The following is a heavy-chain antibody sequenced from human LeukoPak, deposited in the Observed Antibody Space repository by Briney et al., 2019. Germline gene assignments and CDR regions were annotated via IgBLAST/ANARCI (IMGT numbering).Heavy chain of an antibody. CDR3: AKSDSSGYYYYDY. Sequence: GGSLRLSCAGSGFTFSIYVMSWVRQAPGKGLEWVSAISSSGGSTYYADSVKGRFTISRDNSKNMLYLQMNSLRAEDTAVYYCAKSDSSGYYYYDYWGQGTLVTVSS. J-gene: IGHJ4*02. CDR1: GFTFSIYV. V-gene: IGHV3-23*01. D-gene: IGHD3-22*01. CDR2: ISSSGGST.